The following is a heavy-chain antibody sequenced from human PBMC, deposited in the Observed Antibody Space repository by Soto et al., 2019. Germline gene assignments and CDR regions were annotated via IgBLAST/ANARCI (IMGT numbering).Heavy chain of an antibody. Sequence: QVQLVQSGAEVKKPGASVKVSCTASGYTFTSYGISWVRQAPGQGLEWMGWVSAYNGNTNYAQQLQGRVTMTTHTTTSTAYMELRGVGSGDTGVYYCARDRGLVGSRGRQFDYWGQGTLVTVSS. V-gene: IGHV1-18*01. J-gene: IGHJ4*02. CDR2: VSAYNGNT. CDR1: GYTFTSYG. D-gene: IGHD1-26*01. CDR3: ARDRGLVGSRGRQFDY.